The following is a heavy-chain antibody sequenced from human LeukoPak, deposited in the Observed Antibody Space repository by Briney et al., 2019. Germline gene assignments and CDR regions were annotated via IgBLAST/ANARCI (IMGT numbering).Heavy chain of an antibody. D-gene: IGHD6-13*01. Sequence: SETLSLTCTVSGGSLSSYYWSWIRQPPGHGMEWIGYSYYSGSADYNPSLKSRVTISVDTSKNQFSLRLRSVTAADTAVYFCARLTSGWYSAFEIWGQGTMVTVSS. CDR2: SYYSGSA. J-gene: IGHJ3*02. CDR1: GGSLSSYY. CDR3: ARLTSGWYSAFEI. V-gene: IGHV4-59*08.